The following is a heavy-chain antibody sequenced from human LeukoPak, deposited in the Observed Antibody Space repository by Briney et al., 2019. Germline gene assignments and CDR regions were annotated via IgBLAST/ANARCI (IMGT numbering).Heavy chain of an antibody. Sequence: GGSLRLSCAASGFTFSSYWMSWVRQAPGKGLEWVANIKQDGSEKYYADSVKGRFTISRDNSKNTLYLQMNSLRAEDTAVYYCTRTVGYGDYHWFDPWGQGTLVTVSS. D-gene: IGHD4-17*01. CDR2: IKQDGSEK. V-gene: IGHV3-7*03. J-gene: IGHJ5*02. CDR3: TRTVGYGDYHWFDP. CDR1: GFTFSSYW.